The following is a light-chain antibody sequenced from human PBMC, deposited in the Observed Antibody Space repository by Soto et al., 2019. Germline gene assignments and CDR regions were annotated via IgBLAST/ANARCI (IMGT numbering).Light chain of an antibody. J-gene: IGKJ1*01. Sequence: DIQMTQSPSTLSASVGDRVTITCRASQSISSWLAWYQQKPGKAPKLLIYKASSLESGVPSRFSGSGSGTEFTLTISSLQPDDFATYYCQQYNSSPWTFGQGNQVEIK. V-gene: IGKV1-5*03. CDR1: QSISSW. CDR3: QQYNSSPWT. CDR2: KAS.